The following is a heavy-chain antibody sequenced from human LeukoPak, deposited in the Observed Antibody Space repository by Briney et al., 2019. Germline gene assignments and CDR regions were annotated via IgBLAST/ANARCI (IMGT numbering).Heavy chain of an antibody. CDR2: INHSGST. V-gene: IGHV4-34*01. Sequence: SETLSLTCAVYGGSFSGYYWSWIRQPPGKGLEWIGEINHSGSTNYNPSLKSRVTISVDTSKNQFSLKLSSVTAADTAVYYCARSLRQWLVLGYWGQGTLVTVSS. D-gene: IGHD6-19*01. CDR3: ARSLRQWLVLGY. CDR1: GGSFSGYY. J-gene: IGHJ4*02.